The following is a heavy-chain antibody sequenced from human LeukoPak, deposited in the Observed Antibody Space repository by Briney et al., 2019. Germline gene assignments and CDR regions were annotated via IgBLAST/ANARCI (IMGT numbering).Heavy chain of an antibody. V-gene: IGHV3-49*04. CDR2: IRSENYGVTP. Sequence: PGGSLRLSCSTSGFTFSDYAMRWVRPAPGEGLEWVCLIRSENYGVTPEYAASVSSRFTVSRDDYQSIAYLQMSSLNTEDTAVYYCARAIAGYFWKYYFDGWGQGTLVTVSS. J-gene: IGHJ4*02. D-gene: IGHD1-1*01. CDR1: GFTFSDYA. CDR3: ARAIAGYFWKYYFDG.